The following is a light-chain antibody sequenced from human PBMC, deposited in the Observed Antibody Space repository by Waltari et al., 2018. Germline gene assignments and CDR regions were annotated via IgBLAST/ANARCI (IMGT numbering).Light chain of an antibody. Sequence: DIVMTQSPDSLALSLGERATINCKSSRSVLYSSNNNNYLAWYQQKPRQPPKLLISWASTRESGVPDRFSGSGSGTDFTLTISSLQAEDVVVYYCHQYYDTPQTFGQGTKVEIK. CDR1: RSVLYSSNNNNY. J-gene: IGKJ1*01. CDR2: WAS. V-gene: IGKV4-1*01. CDR3: HQYYDTPQT.